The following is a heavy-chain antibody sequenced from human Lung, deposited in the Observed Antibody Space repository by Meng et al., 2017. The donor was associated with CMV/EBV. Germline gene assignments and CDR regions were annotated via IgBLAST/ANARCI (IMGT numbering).Heavy chain of an antibody. CDR1: GFTFSAYA. D-gene: IGHD6-13*01. CDR3: AKSWDGMDV. V-gene: IGHV3-21*01. CDR2: ISSTGTYI. Sequence: GESXKISCAASGFTFSAYAINWVRQAPGKGLEWVSSISSTGTYIYYADSVKGRFTISRDNDKNSLYLQMNSLRAGDTAVYYCAKSWDGMDVWGQGTTVTVCS. J-gene: IGHJ6*02.